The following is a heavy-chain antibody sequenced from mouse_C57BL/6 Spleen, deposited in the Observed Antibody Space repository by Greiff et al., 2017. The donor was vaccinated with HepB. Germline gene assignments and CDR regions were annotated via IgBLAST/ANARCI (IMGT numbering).Heavy chain of an antibody. CDR3: ARHEEDAMDY. V-gene: IGHV5-12*01. CDR2: ISNGGGST. CDR1: GFTFSDYY. Sequence: DVKLVESGGGLVQPGGSLKLSCAASGFTFSDYYMYWVRQTPEKRLEWVAYISNGGGSTYYPDTVKGRFTISRDNAKNTLYLQMSRLKSEDTAMYYCARHEEDAMDYWGQGTSVTVSS. J-gene: IGHJ4*01.